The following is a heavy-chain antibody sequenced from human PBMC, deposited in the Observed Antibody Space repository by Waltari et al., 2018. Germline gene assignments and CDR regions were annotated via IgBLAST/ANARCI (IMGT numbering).Heavy chain of an antibody. V-gene: IGHV1-2*06. J-gene: IGHJ3*02. CDR1: GYTFTGYY. D-gene: IGHD1-26*01. CDR3: VPEAREWEQTWGAFDI. Sequence: QVQLVQSGAEVKKPGASVKVSCKASGYTFTGYYMHWVRQAPGQGLEWMGRINPNRGGTNYAQKFQGRVTMTRDTSISTAYMELSRLRSDDTAVYYCVPEAREWEQTWGAFDIWGQGTMVTVSS. CDR2: INPNRGGT.